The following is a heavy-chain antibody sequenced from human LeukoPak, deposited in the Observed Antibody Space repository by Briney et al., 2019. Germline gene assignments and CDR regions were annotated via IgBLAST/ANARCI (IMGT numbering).Heavy chain of an antibody. CDR3: ARGHSESSLSFFDF. V-gene: IGHV1-18*01. CDR2: ISAYNGDT. D-gene: IGHD1-26*01. J-gene: IGHJ4*02. CDR1: DYTFTTYG. Sequence: ASVKVSCKASDYTFTTYGFNWVRQAPGQGLEWMGWISAYNGDTQHAQKLQGRVTMTTDTSTRTAYLELRSLSSDDTAVYYCARGHSESSLSFFDFWGQGTLVTVSS.